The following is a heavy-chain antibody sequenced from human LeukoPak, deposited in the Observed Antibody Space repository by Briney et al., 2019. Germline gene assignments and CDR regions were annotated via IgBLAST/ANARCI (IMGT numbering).Heavy chain of an antibody. J-gene: IGHJ3*02. CDR2: ISYDGSNK. CDR3: ARNGGVRGWRAFDI. Sequence: GGSLRLSCAASGFTFSSYAMHWVRQAPGKWLEWVAVISYDGSNKYYADSVKGRFTISRDNSKSTLYLQMNSLRAEDTAVYYCARNGGVRGWRAFDIWGKGTMVTVSS. CDR1: GFTFSSYA. V-gene: IGHV3-30*04. D-gene: IGHD3-10*01.